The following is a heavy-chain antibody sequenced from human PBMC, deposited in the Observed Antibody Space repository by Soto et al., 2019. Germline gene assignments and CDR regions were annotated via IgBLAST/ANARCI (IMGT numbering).Heavy chain of an antibody. CDR3: AKELSGCRYGSGRHSYYGMDV. D-gene: IGHD3-10*01. Sequence: QVQLVESGGGVVQPGRSLRLSCAASGFTFSSYGMHWVRQAPGKGLEWVAVITYDGSNKYYADSVKGRFTISRDNSKNTLNRHLNSLRADDAAVSYCAKELSGCRYGSGRHSYYGMDVWGQGTTVTVTS. CDR1: GFTFSSYG. V-gene: IGHV3-30*18. J-gene: IGHJ6*02. CDR2: ITYDGSNK.